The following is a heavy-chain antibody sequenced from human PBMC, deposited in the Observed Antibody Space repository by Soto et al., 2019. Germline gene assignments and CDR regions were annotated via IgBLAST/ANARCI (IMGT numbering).Heavy chain of an antibody. CDR1: GFTFSGSA. CDR2: IRSKADNYAT. CDR3: TERGKYDNRVFDY. D-gene: IGHD3-22*01. J-gene: IGHJ4*02. V-gene: IGHV3-73*01. Sequence: PGGSLRLSCAASGFTFSGSAMHWVRQASGKGLEWVGRIRSKADNYATSYAASVKGRFTISRDDSKNTAYPQMDSLKTEDTAVYYCTERGKYDNRVFDYWSQGTLVTVSS.